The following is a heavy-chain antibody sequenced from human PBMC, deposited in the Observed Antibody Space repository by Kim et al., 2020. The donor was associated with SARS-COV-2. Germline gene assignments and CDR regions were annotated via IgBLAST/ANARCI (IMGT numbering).Heavy chain of an antibody. CDR3: VRLSGARDFDY. J-gene: IGHJ4*02. V-gene: IGHV3-21*01. D-gene: IGHD3-3*01. CDR1: GFAFSSYS. CDR2: ISSTSIYI. Sequence: GGSLRLSCAASGFAFSSYSMNWLRQAPGKGLEWVSSISSTSIYIYYADSVRGRFTISRDNTKNSLFLQMNSLRAEDTAVYYCVRLSGARDFDYWGQGTLVTVSS.